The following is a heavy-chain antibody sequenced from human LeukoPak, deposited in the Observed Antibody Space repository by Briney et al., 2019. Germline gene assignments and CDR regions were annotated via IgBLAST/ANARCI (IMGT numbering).Heavy chain of an antibody. J-gene: IGHJ4*02. V-gene: IGHV1-24*01. CDR3: AITDSSGWYALDY. D-gene: IGHD6-19*01. CDR2: FDPEDGET. Sequence: ASVKVSCEVSGYTLTELSMHWVRQAPGKGLEWMGGFDPEDGETIYAQKFQGRVTMTEDTSTDTAYMELSSLRSEDTAVYYCAITDSSGWYALDYWGQGTLVTVSS. CDR1: GYTLTELS.